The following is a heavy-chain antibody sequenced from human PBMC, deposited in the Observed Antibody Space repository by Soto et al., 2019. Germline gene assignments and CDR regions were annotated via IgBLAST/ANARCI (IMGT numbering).Heavy chain of an antibody. CDR1: GFTFSTYS. D-gene: IGHD3-22*01. V-gene: IGHV3-30-3*01. J-gene: IGHJ4*02. CDR3: AREGSFYYDRHDS. CDR2: ISYDGNNI. Sequence: GGSLRLSCAASGFTFSTYSMHWVRQAPGKGLEWVAVISYDGNNIYYADSVKGRFTISRDNSKSTLYLQMHSLRADDTAVYYCAREGSFYYDRHDSWGQGTLVTVSS.